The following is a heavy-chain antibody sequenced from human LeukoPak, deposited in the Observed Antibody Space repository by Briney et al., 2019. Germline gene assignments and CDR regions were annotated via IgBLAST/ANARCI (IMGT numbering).Heavy chain of an antibody. Sequence: ASVKVSCKASGYTFTDYYMHWVRQAPGRGLEWMGWINPSSGGTKFAQKFQGRITMTRDTSISTAYLEVSRLTSDDTAVYYCAREDTNMAEDYWGQGTLVTVS. CDR2: INPSSGGT. J-gene: IGHJ4*02. CDR3: AREDTNMAEDY. CDR1: GYTFTDYY. D-gene: IGHD5-18*01. V-gene: IGHV1-2*02.